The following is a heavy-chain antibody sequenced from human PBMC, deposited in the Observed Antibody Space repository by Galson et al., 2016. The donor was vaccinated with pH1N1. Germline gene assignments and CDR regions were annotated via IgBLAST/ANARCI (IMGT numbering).Heavy chain of an antibody. J-gene: IGHJ4*02. D-gene: IGHD5-24*01. V-gene: IGHV3-7*03. Sequence: SLRLSCAASGLVYSDYWMTWVRQAPGKGLEWVGNINQHGSKINYGDSVKGRFTISRDNAKSSLFLQMTSLRADDSAVYYCASVGDGYNLVWGQGTLVTVSS. CDR3: ASVGDGYNLV. CDR1: GLVYSDYW. CDR2: INQHGSKI.